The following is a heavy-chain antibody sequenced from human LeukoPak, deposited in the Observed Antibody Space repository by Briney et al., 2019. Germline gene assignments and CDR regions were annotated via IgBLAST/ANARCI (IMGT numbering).Heavy chain of an antibody. CDR3: ARVRSLQLWLLDVDY. CDR1: GYTFTSYG. CDR2: ISAYNGNT. Sequence: ASVKVSCKASGYTFTSYGISWVRQAPGQGLEWMGWISAYNGNTNYAQKLQGRVTMTRDTSTSTAYMELRSLRSDDTAVYYCARVRSLQLWLLDVDYWGQGTLVTVSS. J-gene: IGHJ4*02. D-gene: IGHD5-18*01. V-gene: IGHV1-18*01.